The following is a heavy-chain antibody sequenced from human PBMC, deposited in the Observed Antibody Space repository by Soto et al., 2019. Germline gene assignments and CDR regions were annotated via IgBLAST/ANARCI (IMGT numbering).Heavy chain of an antibody. CDR3: ARHPGYYDILTGYTTYYFDY. CDR2: IYYRGNT. Sequence: QVQLQESGPGLVKPSETLSLTCTVSGGSIGTYYWSWIRQPPGKGLEWIGYIYYRGNTDYNPSLKSRVTISLHTPKNQFSLKLSSVTAADTAVYYCARHPGYYDILTGYTTYYFDYWGQGILVTVSS. V-gene: IGHV4-59*08. J-gene: IGHJ4*02. CDR1: GGSIGTYY. D-gene: IGHD3-9*01.